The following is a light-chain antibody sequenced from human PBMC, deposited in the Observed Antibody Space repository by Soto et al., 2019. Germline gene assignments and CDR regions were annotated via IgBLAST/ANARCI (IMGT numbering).Light chain of an antibody. Sequence: DIQLTQSPSFLSASVGDRVTITCRASQGISSYLAWYQQKPGKAPKLLIYEASSLQSGVPSRISGSGSGTDFTLTISSLQPEDFATYYCQQANSFPITFGQGTRLEI. V-gene: IGKV1-9*01. CDR1: QGISSY. J-gene: IGKJ5*01. CDR2: EAS. CDR3: QQANSFPIT.